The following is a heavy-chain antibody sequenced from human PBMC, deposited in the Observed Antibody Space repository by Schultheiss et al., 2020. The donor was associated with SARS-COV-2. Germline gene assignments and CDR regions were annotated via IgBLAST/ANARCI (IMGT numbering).Heavy chain of an antibody. V-gene: IGHV3-74*01. CDR1: GFTFSSYW. CDR3: AKAYSGYGHFDY. D-gene: IGHD5-12*01. J-gene: IGHJ4*02. Sequence: SCAASGFTFSSYWMHWVRQAPGKGLVWVSRINSDGSSTSYADSVKGRFTISRDNAKNTLYLQMNSLRAEDTAVYYCAKAYSGYGHFDYWGQGTLVTVSS. CDR2: INSDGSST.